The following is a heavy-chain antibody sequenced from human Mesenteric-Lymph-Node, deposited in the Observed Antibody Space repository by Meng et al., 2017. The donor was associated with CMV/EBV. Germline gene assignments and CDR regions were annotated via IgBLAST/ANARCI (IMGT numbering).Heavy chain of an antibody. Sequence: GHLPRGGRGLLKPSGTLSVTCAVYGGSFSGYYWNWIRQSPEKGLEWIGEINHSGSTTYNPSFTSRIIISVDTSTNQISLNMSFVTAADTAVYYCARGSSYDILTGYFDYWGQGALVTVSS. J-gene: IGHJ4*02. CDR1: GGSFSGYY. CDR3: ARGSSYDILTGYFDY. CDR2: INHSGST. V-gene: IGHV4-34*01. D-gene: IGHD3-9*01.